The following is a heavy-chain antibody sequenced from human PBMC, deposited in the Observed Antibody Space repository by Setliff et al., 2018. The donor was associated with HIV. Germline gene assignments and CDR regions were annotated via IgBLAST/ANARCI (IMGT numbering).Heavy chain of an antibody. Sequence: PGGSLRLSCEVSGLTFNSFIMNWVRQAPGKGLEWVACISKTSSYIYYADSMKGRLTISRDNAKNSLYLQMSSLRAEDTAVYYCARDPSAGANLYYYVDVWGKGTTVTVSS. CDR1: GLTFNSFI. V-gene: IGHV3-21*01. CDR3: ARDPSAGANLYYYVDV. D-gene: IGHD1-26*01. CDR2: ISKTSSYI. J-gene: IGHJ6*03.